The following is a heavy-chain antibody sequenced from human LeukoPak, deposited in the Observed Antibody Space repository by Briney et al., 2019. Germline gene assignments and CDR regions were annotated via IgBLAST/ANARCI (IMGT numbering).Heavy chain of an antibody. V-gene: IGHV3-23*01. CDR3: ATYYDSSGYFNY. CDR1: GFTFSSYA. CDR2: ISGSGGST. J-gene: IGHJ4*02. D-gene: IGHD3-22*01. Sequence: GGSLRLSYAASGFTFSSYAMSWVRQAAGKGLEWVSAISGSGGSTYYADSVKGRFTISRDNSKNTLYLQMNSLRAEDTALYYCATYYDSSGYFNYWGQGTLVTVSS.